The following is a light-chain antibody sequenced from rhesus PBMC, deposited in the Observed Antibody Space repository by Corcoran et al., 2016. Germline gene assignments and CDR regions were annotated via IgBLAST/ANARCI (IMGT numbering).Light chain of an antibody. CDR3: QQYTRSPYS. V-gene: IGKV1-22*01. J-gene: IGKJ2*01. CDR2: KSS. CDR1: QSISGW. Sequence: DIQMTQSPSSLSASVGDTVTITCQASQSISGWLAWYQQKPGKAPNLLIYKSSTLERGVPSSVSCSGSGTDFTLTISRLQSEDFATYFCQQYTRSPYSFGQGTKVEIK.